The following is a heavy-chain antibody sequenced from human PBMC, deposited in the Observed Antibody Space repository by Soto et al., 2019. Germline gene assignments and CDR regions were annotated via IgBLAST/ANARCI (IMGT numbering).Heavy chain of an antibody. J-gene: IGHJ6*02. Sequence: PSQTLSLTCAISGDSVSNNTAAWNWIRQSPSRGLEWLGRTYYRSKWYNDYAVSVKSRITINPDTSKNQFSLQLNSVTPEDTAVYYCARVVYCSSTSCHRPPEYYGRYVCIQGTSVTVSS. CDR3: ARVVYCSSTSCHRPPEYYGRYV. CDR2: TYYRSKWYN. CDR1: GDSVSNNTAA. D-gene: IGHD2-2*01. V-gene: IGHV6-1*01.